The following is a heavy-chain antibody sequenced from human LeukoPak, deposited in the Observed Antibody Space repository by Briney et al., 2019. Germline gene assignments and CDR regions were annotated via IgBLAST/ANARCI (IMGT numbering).Heavy chain of an antibody. D-gene: IGHD3-10*01. J-gene: IGHJ4*02. V-gene: IGHV1-8*01. CDR2: MNPNSGNT. CDR3: ARGVPGWGDLLQPPDY. Sequence: ASVKVSCKASGYTFTSYDINWVRQATGQGLEWMGWMNPNSGNTGYAQKFQGRVTMTRNTSISTAYMELSSLRSEDTAVYYCARGVPGWGDLLQPPDYGGQGPLATVP. CDR1: GYTFTSYD.